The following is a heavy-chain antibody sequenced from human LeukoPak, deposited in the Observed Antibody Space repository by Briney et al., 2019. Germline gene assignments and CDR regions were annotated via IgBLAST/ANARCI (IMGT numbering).Heavy chain of an antibody. CDR1: GYTFTGYY. CDR3: ARGYSSGWHDLFDY. J-gene: IGHJ4*02. V-gene: IGHV1-2*02. CDR2: INPNSGGT. Sequence: ASVKVSCKASGYTFTGYYMHWVRQAPGQGLEWMGWINPNSGGTNYAQKFQGRVTMTRDTSISTAYMELSRLRSDDTAVYYCARGYSSGWHDLFDYWGQGTLVTVSS. D-gene: IGHD6-19*01.